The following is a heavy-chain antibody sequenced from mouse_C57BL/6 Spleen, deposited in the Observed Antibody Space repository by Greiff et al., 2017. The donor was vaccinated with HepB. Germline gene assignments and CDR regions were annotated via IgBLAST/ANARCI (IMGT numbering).Heavy chain of an antibody. V-gene: IGHV1-26*01. CDR1: GYTFTDYY. CDR2: INPNNGGT. CDR3: ARQPRLRLQGYAMDY. J-gene: IGHJ4*01. D-gene: IGHD3-2*02. Sequence: EVQLQQSGPELVKPGASVKISCKASGYTFTDYYMNWVKQSHGKSLEWIGDINPNNGGTSYNQKFKGKATLTVDKSSSTAYMELRSLTSEDSAVYYCARQPRLRLQGYAMDYWGQGTSVTVSS.